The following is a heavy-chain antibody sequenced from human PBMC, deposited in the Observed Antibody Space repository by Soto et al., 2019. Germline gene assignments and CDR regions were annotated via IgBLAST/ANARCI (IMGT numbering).Heavy chain of an antibody. Sequence: EAQLVETGGGLIQPGGSLRLSCAASGFTVSSNYMSWVRQAPGKGLEWVSVMYSGGSTYYADSVKGRFTISRDNSRNTLYLQMNSLRAEDTAVYYCARDPAAAVDYWGQGTLVTVSS. CDR2: MYSGGST. CDR3: ARDPAAAVDY. CDR1: GFTVSSNY. J-gene: IGHJ4*02. D-gene: IGHD6-13*01. V-gene: IGHV3-53*02.